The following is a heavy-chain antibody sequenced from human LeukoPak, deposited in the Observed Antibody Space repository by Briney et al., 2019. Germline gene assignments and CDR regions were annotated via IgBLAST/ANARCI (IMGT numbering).Heavy chain of an antibody. J-gene: IGHJ6*01. Sequence: GGSLRLSCAASGFTFSGFAKSWVRRTPGKGLEWVSGISGSGDNTLYADSVKGRFTISRDNSKSTLYLEMNSLRAEDTAIYYCAKMKGHPLPKYYMDVWGQGTTVTVSS. V-gene: IGHV3-23*01. CDR2: ISGSGDNT. CDR1: GFTFSGFA. D-gene: IGHD1-26*01. CDR3: AKMKGHPLPKYYMDV.